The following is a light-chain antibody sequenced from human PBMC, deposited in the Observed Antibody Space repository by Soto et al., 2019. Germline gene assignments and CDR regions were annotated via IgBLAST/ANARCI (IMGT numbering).Light chain of an antibody. CDR3: SSYTGSSTYVV. CDR1: SSDVGGYNY. CDR2: DVS. Sequence: QSVLTQPSSVSGSPGQSITISCTVTSSDVGGYNYVSWYQQHTGKAPKLMIYDVSNRPSGVSNRVSGSKSANTASLTISGLQAEDEADYYCSSYTGSSTYVVFGGGTKLTVL. V-gene: IGLV2-14*01. J-gene: IGLJ2*01.